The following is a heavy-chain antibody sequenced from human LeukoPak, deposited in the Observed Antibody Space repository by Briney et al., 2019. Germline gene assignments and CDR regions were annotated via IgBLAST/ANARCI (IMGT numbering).Heavy chain of an antibody. CDR3: ARDSVAGFTRGGLDY. CDR1: GGTFSSYA. J-gene: IGHJ4*02. D-gene: IGHD6-19*01. CDR2: IIPIFGTA. V-gene: IGHV1-69*05. Sequence: ASVKVSCKASGGTFSSYAISWVRQAPGQGLEWMGRIIPIFGTANYAQKFQDRVTITTDESTSTAYMELSSLRSEDTAVYYCARDSVAGFTRGGLDYWGQGTLVTVSS.